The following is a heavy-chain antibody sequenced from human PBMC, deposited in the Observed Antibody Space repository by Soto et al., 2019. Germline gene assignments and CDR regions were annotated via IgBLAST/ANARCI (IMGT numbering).Heavy chain of an antibody. D-gene: IGHD6-13*01. Sequence: GGSLRLSCAASGFTFSSYGMHWVRQAPGKGLEWVAVISYDGSNKYYADSVKGRFTISRDNSKNTLYLQMNSLRAEDTAVYYCAKRPDAEYSSTWYSMDYWGQGTLVTVSS. CDR1: GFTFSSYG. J-gene: IGHJ4*02. CDR2: ISYDGSNK. CDR3: AKRPDAEYSSTWYSMDY. V-gene: IGHV3-30*18.